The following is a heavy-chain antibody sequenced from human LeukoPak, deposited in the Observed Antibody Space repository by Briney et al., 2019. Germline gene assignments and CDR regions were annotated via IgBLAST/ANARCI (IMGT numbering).Heavy chain of an antibody. D-gene: IGHD6-13*01. Sequence: SVKVSCKASGGTFSSYAISWVRQAPGQGLEWMGGIIPIFGTANYAQKFQGRVTITTDESTSTAYMELSSLRSEDTAVYYCARGPPHSSSWYRDNWFDPWCQGTLVTVSS. CDR3: ARGPPHSSSWYRDNWFDP. CDR1: GGTFSSYA. CDR2: IIPIFGTA. V-gene: IGHV1-69*05. J-gene: IGHJ5*02.